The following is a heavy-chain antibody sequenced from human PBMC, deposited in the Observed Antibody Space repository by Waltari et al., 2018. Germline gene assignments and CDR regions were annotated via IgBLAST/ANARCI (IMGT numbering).Heavy chain of an antibody. CDR1: GFTFSSYS. CDR2: ISSSSSYI. D-gene: IGHD1-26*01. CDR3: ARAGWGLPYFDY. V-gene: IGHV3-21*01. J-gene: IGHJ4*02. Sequence: EVQLVESGGGLVKTGGSLRLSCAASGFTFSSYSMNWVRQAPGKGLEWVSSISSSSSYIYYADSVKGRFTISRDNAKNSLYLQMNSLRAEDTAVSYCARAGWGLPYFDYWGQGTLVIDCS.